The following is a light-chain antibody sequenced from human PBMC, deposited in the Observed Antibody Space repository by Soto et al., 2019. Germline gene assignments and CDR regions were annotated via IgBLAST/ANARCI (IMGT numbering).Light chain of an antibody. J-gene: IGKJ4*01. CDR3: QQRSNWPPLT. V-gene: IGKV3-11*01. CDR1: QSVSSY. CDR2: DAS. Sequence: EIVLTQSPATLSLSPGERATLSCRASQSVSSYLAWYQQKPGQAPRLLIYDASNRATGIPARFSGSGSGTDFTPTITSPEPEDCAVYYCQQRSNWPPLTFGGGTKVEIK.